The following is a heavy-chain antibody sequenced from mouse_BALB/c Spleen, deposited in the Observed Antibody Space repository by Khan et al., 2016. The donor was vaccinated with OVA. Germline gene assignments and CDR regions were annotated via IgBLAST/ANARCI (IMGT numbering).Heavy chain of an antibody. V-gene: IGHV1S56*01. Sequence: QVQLQQSGPELVKPGASVRISCKASGYTFTTYYIHWVKQRPGQGLQWIGWIYPGSVNTQYNEQFKGKATLTADKSSSTAYMQRSSLTSEDSAVYFCARDDYFVGDAMDYWGQGTSVTVSS. CDR1: GYTFTTYY. D-gene: IGHD2-4*01. CDR2: IYPGSVNT. J-gene: IGHJ4*01. CDR3: ARDDYFVGDAMDY.